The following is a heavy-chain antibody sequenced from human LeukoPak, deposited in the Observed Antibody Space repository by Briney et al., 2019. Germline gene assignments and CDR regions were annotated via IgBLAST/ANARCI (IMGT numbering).Heavy chain of an antibody. CDR3: ARVRYSYGYGPLGY. J-gene: IGHJ4*02. Sequence: SETLSLTCTVSGDSIGSYYWRWLRQPPGKGLGGGGYIYYSGSTNYNPSLKSRVTISVDTSKNQFSLKLSAVTAADTAVYYCARVRYSYGYGPLGYWGLGTLVTVSS. V-gene: IGHV4-59*01. CDR2: IYYSGST. D-gene: IGHD5-18*01. CDR1: GDSIGSYY.